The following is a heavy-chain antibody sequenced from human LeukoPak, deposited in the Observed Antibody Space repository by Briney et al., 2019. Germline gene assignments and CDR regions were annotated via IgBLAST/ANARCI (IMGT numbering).Heavy chain of an antibody. D-gene: IGHD6-13*01. CDR1: VGSLSSGGYS. V-gene: IGHV4-30-2*01. J-gene: IGHJ4*02. CDR2: IYQSGRT. Sequence: SQTLSLTRAVSVGSLSSGGYSWRSVRQPPGKGLECLGYIYQSGRTYHNPSLKSRLTISVDRSRNQFSLKLSPVTAADTAVYYCARLVAATGNFDYWGQGTLVTVSS. CDR3: ARLVAATGNFDY.